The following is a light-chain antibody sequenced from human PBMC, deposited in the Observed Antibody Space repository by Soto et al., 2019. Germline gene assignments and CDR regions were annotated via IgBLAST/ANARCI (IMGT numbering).Light chain of an antibody. J-gene: IGKJ2*02. CDR1: QSVSSSY. CDR3: QLYGSSSRT. V-gene: IGKV3-20*01. Sequence: EIVLTQSPGTLSLSPGERATLSCRASQSVSSSYLAWYQQKPGQAPRLLISAASSRATGIPDRFSGSGSGTDFTLTISRLEPEDFAVYYCQLYGSSSRTFGQGTKLEIK. CDR2: AAS.